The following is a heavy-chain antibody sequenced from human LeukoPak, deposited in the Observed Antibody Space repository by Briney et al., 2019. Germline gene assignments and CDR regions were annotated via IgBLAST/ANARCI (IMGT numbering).Heavy chain of an antibody. Sequence: VASVKVSCKASGGTFSSYAISWVRQAPGQGLEWMGGIIPIFGTANYAQKFQGRVTITADKSTSTAYMELSSLRAEDTAVYYCARVRYDSSGYYSLSDYWGQGTLVTVSS. CDR3: ARVRYDSSGYYSLSDY. CDR2: IIPIFGTA. CDR1: GGTFSSYA. D-gene: IGHD3-22*01. J-gene: IGHJ4*02. V-gene: IGHV1-69*06.